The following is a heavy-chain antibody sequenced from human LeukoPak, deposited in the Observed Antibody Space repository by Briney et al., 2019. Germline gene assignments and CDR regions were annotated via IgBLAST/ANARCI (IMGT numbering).Heavy chain of an antibody. D-gene: IGHD3-16*01. CDR3: ASSEDPITPPPYGMGV. J-gene: IGHJ6*02. V-gene: IGHV4-31*03. Sequence: SETLSLTCTVSCDSISSGGYCWNWFRQHPGKGLEWIGYIYSSGVTFYNPSLKSRVTISVDTYKNQFSLKLGSVTAADTALYYCASSEDPITPPPYGMGVWGQGTKVTVSS. CDR1: CDSISSGGYC. CDR2: IYSSGVT.